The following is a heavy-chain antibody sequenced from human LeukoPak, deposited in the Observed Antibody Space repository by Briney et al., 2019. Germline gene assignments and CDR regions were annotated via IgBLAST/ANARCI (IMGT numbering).Heavy chain of an antibody. CDR3: ARVPTNSYGFGQ. CDR1: GFGFSVYW. V-gene: IGHV3-74*01. D-gene: IGHD5-18*01. J-gene: IGHJ4*02. Sequence: PGGSLRLSCAASGFGFSVYWMHWVRQAPGKGLVWVAHINEDGTSASHAESVKGRFTISRDNAKNTLYLQMNSLTVEDTAVYYCARVPTNSYGFGQWGQGSLVTVSS. CDR2: INEDGTSA.